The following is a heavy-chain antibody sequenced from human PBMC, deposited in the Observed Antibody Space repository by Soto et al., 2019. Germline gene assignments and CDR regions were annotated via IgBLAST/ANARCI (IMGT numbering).Heavy chain of an antibody. Sequence: GESLKISCKGSGYSFTSYWIGWVRQMPGKGLEWMGIIYPGDSDTRYSPSFQGQVTISADKSISTAYLQWSSLKASDTAMYYCATQGGDILTGDAFDIWGQGTMVTVSS. J-gene: IGHJ3*02. V-gene: IGHV5-51*01. CDR2: IYPGDSDT. CDR3: ATQGGDILTGDAFDI. CDR1: GYSFTSYW. D-gene: IGHD3-9*01.